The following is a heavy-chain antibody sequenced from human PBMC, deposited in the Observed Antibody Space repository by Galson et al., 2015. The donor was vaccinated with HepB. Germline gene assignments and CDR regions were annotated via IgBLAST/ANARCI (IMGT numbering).Heavy chain of an antibody. J-gene: IGHJ3*02. CDR1: GFTFSSYA. CDR2: ISGSGGST. CDR3: AKDDAVVPAASDAFDI. D-gene: IGHD2-2*01. V-gene: IGHV3-23*01. Sequence: SLRLSCAASGFTFSSYAMSWVRQAPGKGLEWVSAISGSGGSTYYADSVKGRFTISRDNSKNTLYLQMDSLRAEDTAVYYCAKDDAVVPAASDAFDIWGQGTMVTVSS.